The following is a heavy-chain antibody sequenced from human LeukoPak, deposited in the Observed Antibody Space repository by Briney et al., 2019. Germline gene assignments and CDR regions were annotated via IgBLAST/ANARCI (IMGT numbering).Heavy chain of an antibody. J-gene: IGHJ6*03. D-gene: IGHD6-19*01. CDR1: GGSFSGYY. Sequence: SGTLSLTCAVYGGSFSGYYWSWIRQPPGKGLEWIGEINHSGSTNYNPSLKSRVTISVDTSKNQFSLKLSSVTAADTAVYYCATRAYSSGWYGAYYYYMDVWGKGTTVTISS. CDR2: INHSGST. V-gene: IGHV4-34*01. CDR3: ATRAYSSGWYGAYYYYMDV.